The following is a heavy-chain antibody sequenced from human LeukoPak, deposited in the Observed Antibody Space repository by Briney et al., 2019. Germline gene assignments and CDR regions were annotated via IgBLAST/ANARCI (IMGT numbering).Heavy chain of an antibody. CDR1: GFTFSGSA. Sequence: PGGSLRLSCAASGFTFSGSAMHWVRQASGKGLEWVGRIRSKANSYATAYAASVKGRFTISRDDSKNTAYLQMNSLKTEDTAVYYCTRLAGGYSYGTRDHYMDVWGKGTTVTVSS. V-gene: IGHV3-73*01. D-gene: IGHD5-18*01. CDR3: TRLAGGYSYGTRDHYMDV. J-gene: IGHJ6*03. CDR2: IRSKANSYAT.